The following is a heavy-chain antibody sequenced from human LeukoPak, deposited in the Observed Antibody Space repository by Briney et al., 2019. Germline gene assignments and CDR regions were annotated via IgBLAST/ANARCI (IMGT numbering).Heavy chain of an antibody. V-gene: IGHV3-23*01. CDR2: ISGSGGST. CDR3: AKDIRALYGDYHYFDY. CDR1: GFTLIEFW. Sequence: PGGSLRLSCAASGFTLIEFWMTWVRQAPGKGLEWVSAISGSGGSTYYADSVKGRFTISRDNSKNTLYLQMNSLRAEDTAVYYCAKDIRALYGDYHYFDYWGQGTLVTVSS. D-gene: IGHD4-17*01. J-gene: IGHJ4*02.